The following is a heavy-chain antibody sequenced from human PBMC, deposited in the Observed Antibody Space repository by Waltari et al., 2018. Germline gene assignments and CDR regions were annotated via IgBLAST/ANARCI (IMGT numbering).Heavy chain of an antibody. V-gene: IGHV4-34*01. D-gene: IGHD6-13*01. CDR1: GGSFSGYY. Sequence: QVQLQQWGAGLLKPSETLSLPCAVYGGSFSGYYWSWIRQPPGKGLEWIGEINHSGSTNYNPSLKSRVTISVDTSKNQFSLKLSSVTAADTAVYYCARGRRSSRAEFDYWGQGTLVTVSS. J-gene: IGHJ4*02. CDR3: ARGRRSSRAEFDY. CDR2: INHSGST.